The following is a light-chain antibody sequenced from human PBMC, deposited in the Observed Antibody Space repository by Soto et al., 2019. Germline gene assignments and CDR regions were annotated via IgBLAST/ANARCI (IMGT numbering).Light chain of an antibody. V-gene: IGKV3-20*01. CDR2: GAS. CDR3: QQYGSSGT. Sequence: EMVLTQSPGTLSLSPLERSTLSFMASQSVSNNYLAWYQQKPGQAPRLLIYGASNRATGIPDRFSGSGSGTDFTLTISRLEPEDFAVYYRQQYGSSGTFGQGTKVDIK. J-gene: IGKJ1*01. CDR1: QSVSNNY.